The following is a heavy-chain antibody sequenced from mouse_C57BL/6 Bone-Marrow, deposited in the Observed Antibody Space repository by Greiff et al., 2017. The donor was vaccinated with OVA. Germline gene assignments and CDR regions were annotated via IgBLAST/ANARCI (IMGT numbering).Heavy chain of an antibody. D-gene: IGHD1-1*01. CDR1: GYTFTSYT. Sequence: VQLVESGAELARPGASVKMSCKASGYTFTSYTMHWVKQRPGQGLEWIGYINPSSGYTKYNQKFKDKATLTADKSSSTAYMQLSSLTSEDSAVYYFSRPFIFFYCSSPFYWYFDVWGTGTTVTVSS. J-gene: IGHJ1*03. V-gene: IGHV1-4*01. CDR2: INPSSGYT. CDR3: SRPFIFFYCSSPFYWYFDV.